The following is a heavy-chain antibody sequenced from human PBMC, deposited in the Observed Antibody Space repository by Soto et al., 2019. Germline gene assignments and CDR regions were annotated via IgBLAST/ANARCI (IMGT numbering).Heavy chain of an antibody. V-gene: IGHV1-69*13. J-gene: IGHJ6*02. CDR1: GGTFSSYA. CDR3: ARADPAALQIYYCYGMEV. CDR2: IIPIFGTA. Sequence: AASVKVFCKASGGTFSSYAISWVRQAPGQGLEWMGVIIPIFGTANYAQKFQGRVTITAAESTSTAYMELSSLRSEEKAVYYCARADPAALQIYYCYGMEVLAQGTTVTVSS. D-gene: IGHD2-2*02.